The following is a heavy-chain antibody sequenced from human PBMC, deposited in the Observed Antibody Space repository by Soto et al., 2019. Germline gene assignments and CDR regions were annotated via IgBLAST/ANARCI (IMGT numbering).Heavy chain of an antibody. J-gene: IGHJ4*02. CDR3: ARDPNLVPIGYFDY. D-gene: IGHD2-2*01. Sequence: QVQLVESGGGVVQPGRSLRLSCAASGFTFRSYAIHWVRQAPGKGLEWVAVISYDQSQIYYADSVKGRFTISRDNSKNTLYLQMSSLRPEDTAVYYCARDPNLVPIGYFDYWGQGTLVTVSS. CDR1: GFTFRSYA. V-gene: IGHV3-30-3*01. CDR2: ISYDQSQI.